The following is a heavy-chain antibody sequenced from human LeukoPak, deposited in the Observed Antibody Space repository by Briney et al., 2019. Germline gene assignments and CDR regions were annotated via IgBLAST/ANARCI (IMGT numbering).Heavy chain of an antibody. V-gene: IGHV3-33*01. CDR1: GFTFSNYG. CDR2: IWFDGIRK. CDR3: ARDLEDSSPFGAFDM. J-gene: IGHJ3*02. Sequence: GGSLRLSCAASGFTFSNYGMHWVRQVPGKGLEWVTAIWFDGIRKYYADSVKGRLTISRDNSKNTLYLQMNSQRAEDTAVYYCARDLEDSSPFGAFDMWGQGTMVTVSS. D-gene: IGHD3-22*01.